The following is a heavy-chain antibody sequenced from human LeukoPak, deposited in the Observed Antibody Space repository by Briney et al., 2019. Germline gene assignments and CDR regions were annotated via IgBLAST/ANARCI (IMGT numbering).Heavy chain of an antibody. CDR1: NGSITSYY. V-gene: IGHV4-59*01. CDR3: VKSIASRGEIVFDV. D-gene: IGHD6-6*01. Sequence: SETLSLTCNVSNGSITSYYWGWIRQPPGKGLEFIGYIHYTGSTNYNPSLKSRVAISAEKSKNQFSLQLSSVTAADTALYYCVKSIASRGEIVFDVWGPGTMVTVSS. CDR2: IHYTGST. J-gene: IGHJ3*01.